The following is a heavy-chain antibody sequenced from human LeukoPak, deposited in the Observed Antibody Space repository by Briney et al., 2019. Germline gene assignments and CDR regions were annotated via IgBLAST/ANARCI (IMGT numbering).Heavy chain of an antibody. CDR3: ARAVGDYDAFDI. CDR2: INPNSGGT. Sequence: GASVKVSCKASGYTFTGYYMHWVRQAPGQGLEWMGWINPNSGGTNYAQKFQGRVTTTRDTSISTAYMELSRLRSDDTAVYYCARAVGDYDAFDIWGQGTMVTVSS. CDR1: GYTFTGYY. V-gene: IGHV1-2*02. D-gene: IGHD4-17*01. J-gene: IGHJ3*02.